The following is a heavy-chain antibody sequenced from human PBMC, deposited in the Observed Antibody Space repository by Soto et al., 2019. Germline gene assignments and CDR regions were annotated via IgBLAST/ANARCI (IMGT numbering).Heavy chain of an antibody. CDR2: IIPILGIA. CDR3: ASLDGSGSHRYYYYGMDV. V-gene: IGHV1-69*02. CDR1: GGTFSSYT. J-gene: IGHJ6*02. D-gene: IGHD3-10*01. Sequence: QVQLVQSGAEVKKPGSSVKVSCKASGGTFSSYTISWVRQAPGQGLEWMGRIIPILGIANYAQKFQGRVTITADKSTSTDYMELRSLRSEDTAVYYCASLDGSGSHRYYYYGMDVWGQGTTVTVSS.